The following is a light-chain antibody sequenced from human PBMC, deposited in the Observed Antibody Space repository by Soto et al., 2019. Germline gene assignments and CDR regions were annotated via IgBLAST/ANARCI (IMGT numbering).Light chain of an antibody. Sequence: EIVLTQSPGTLSLSPGERATLSCRASQSVSSSYVAWYQQKPGQAPRLLIYGASSRATGIPDRFSGSGSGTDFTLTISRLEPEDFAVYYCQQYGSSPPFGGGTKVEIK. J-gene: IGKJ4*01. CDR3: QQYGSSPP. CDR2: GAS. CDR1: QSVSSSY. V-gene: IGKV3-20*01.